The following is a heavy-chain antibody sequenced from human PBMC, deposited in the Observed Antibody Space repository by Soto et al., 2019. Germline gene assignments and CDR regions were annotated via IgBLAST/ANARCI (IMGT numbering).Heavy chain of an antibody. D-gene: IGHD3-22*01. Sequence: PGGSLRLSCAASRFTFSSYAMTWVRQAPGKGLEWVSAISGSGGSTYYADSVKGRFTISRDNSKNTLFLQMNSLRAEDTAVYYCAKGIISSGYYPFDYWGQGTLVTVSS. V-gene: IGHV3-23*01. CDR2: ISGSGGST. CDR1: RFTFSSYA. J-gene: IGHJ4*02. CDR3: AKGIISSGYYPFDY.